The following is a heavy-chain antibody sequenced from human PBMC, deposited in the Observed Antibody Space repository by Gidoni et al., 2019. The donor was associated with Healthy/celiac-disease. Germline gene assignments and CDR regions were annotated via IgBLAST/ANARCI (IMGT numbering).Heavy chain of an antibody. D-gene: IGHD3-10*01. CDR2: IIPIFGTA. V-gene: IGHV1-69*06. CDR1: GGTLRSYA. J-gene: IGHJ4*02. CDR3: ARGDYYGSGSYFDY. Sequence: QVQLLQSGAEVKKPGASVKVSCKASGGTLRSYAISWVRQAPGQGLEWMGGIIPIFGTANYAQKFQGRVTITADKSTSTAYMELSSLRSEDTAVYYCARGDYYGSGSYFDYWGQGTLVTVSS.